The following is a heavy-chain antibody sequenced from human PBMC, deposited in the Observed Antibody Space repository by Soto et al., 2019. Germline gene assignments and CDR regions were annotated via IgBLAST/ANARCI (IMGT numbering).Heavy chain of an antibody. Sequence: SETLSLTCTVSGGAISSSSYYWGWIRQPPGKGLEWIGSIYYSGSTYYNPSLKSRVTISVDTSKNQFSLKLSSVTAADTAVYYCARPQGGYFDYWGQGTLVTVSS. D-gene: IGHD3-16*01. J-gene: IGHJ4*02. V-gene: IGHV4-39*01. CDR2: IYYSGST. CDR1: GGAISSSSYY. CDR3: ARPQGGYFDY.